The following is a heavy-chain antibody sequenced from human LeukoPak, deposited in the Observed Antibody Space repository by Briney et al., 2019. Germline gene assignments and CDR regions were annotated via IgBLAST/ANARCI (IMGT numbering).Heavy chain of an antibody. CDR2: ISGSGDST. Sequence: SGGSLRLSCAASGFTFSRYAMSWVRQAPGKGLEWVSGISGSGDSTYYADSVEGRFTISRDNSKNTLYLQMNSLRAEDTAVYYCAKDYHDSSLDYFDYWGQGTLVTVSS. CDR3: AKDYHDSSLDYFDY. J-gene: IGHJ4*02. CDR1: GFTFSRYA. V-gene: IGHV3-23*01. D-gene: IGHD3-22*01.